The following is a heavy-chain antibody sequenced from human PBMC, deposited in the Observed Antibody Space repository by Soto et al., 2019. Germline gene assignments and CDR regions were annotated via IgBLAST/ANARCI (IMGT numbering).Heavy chain of an antibody. CDR3: ARARLAARPHHYYYYGMDV. V-gene: IGHV4-34*01. CDR2: INHSGST. CDR1: GGSFSGYY. Sequence: PSETLSLTCAVYGGSFSGYYWSWIRQPPGKGLEWIGEINHSGSTNYNPSLKSRVTISVDTSKNQFSLKLSSVTAADTAVYYCARARLAARPHHYYYYGMDVWGQGTRVTVSS. D-gene: IGHD6-6*01. J-gene: IGHJ6*02.